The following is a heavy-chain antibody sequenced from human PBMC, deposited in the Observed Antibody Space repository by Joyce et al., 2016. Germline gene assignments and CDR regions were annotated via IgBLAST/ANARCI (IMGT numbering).Heavy chain of an antibody. CDR1: GFTFHVAW. CDR2: IKSKTSGETT. CDR3: AADVAEVGFGELDH. D-gene: IGHD3-10*01. Sequence: EGQVAEYGGGLVKPGGSLRLSCAASGFTFHVAWITWVRQPPGKGLELVGRIKSKTSGETTEYAAPVNGRSTISRDDSKNTVSLQMNGVRTEDTAVYFCAADVAEVGFGELDHWGQGTLVTVSS. V-gene: IGHV3-15*01. J-gene: IGHJ4*02.